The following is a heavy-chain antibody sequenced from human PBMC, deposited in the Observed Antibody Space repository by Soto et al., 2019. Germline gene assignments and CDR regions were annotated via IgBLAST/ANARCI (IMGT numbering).Heavy chain of an antibody. Sequence: GGSLRLSCAASGFSFTPYRIHWVRQVPGKGLEWVCRVNADGSRTNYADFAKGRFTSSRDNSKNTAYLEMNNLRVEDTTVYYCAKAGDWNYVFDFWGQGTSVTVSS. CDR2: VNADGSRT. J-gene: IGHJ4*02. D-gene: IGHD1-7*01. V-gene: IGHV3-74*01. CDR1: GFSFTPYR. CDR3: AKAGDWNYVFDF.